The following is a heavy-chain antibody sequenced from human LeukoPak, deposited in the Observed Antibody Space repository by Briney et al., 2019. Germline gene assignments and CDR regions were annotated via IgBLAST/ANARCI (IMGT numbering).Heavy chain of an antibody. CDR2: INPDGSRT. V-gene: IGHV3-74*01. CDR1: GFTFSSNW. CDR3: SRDFNGRNDF. J-gene: IGHJ4*02. D-gene: IGHD1-14*01. Sequence: QPGGSLILSCAASGFTFSSNWMHWVRQGPGKGLVWVSRINPDGSRTDYAESVKGRFTISRDNAKNTLSLEMNSLGDEDTAVYYCSRDFNGRNDFWGQGTLVTVSS.